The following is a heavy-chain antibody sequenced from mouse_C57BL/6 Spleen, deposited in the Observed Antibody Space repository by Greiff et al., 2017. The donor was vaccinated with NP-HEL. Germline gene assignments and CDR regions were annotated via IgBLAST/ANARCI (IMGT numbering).Heavy chain of an antibody. J-gene: IGHJ4*01. D-gene: IGHD2-1*01. CDR3: ANTYYGNYYYYAMDY. CDR2: ISSGSSTI. Sequence: EVKLMESGGGLVKPGGSLKLSCAASGFTFSDYGMHWVRQAPEKGLEWVAYISSGSSTIYYADTVKGRFTISRDNAKNTLFLQMTSLRSEDTAMYYCANTYYGNYYYYAMDYWGQGTSVTVSS. CDR1: GFTFSDYG. V-gene: IGHV5-17*01.